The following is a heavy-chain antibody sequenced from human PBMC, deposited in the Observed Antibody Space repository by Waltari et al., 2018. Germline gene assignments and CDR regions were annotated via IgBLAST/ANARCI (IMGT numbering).Heavy chain of an antibody. Sequence: EVQLVESGGGLVQPGDSLRLSCAASGFTFSRYEMNWVRQAPGKGLELISYISSSSSLIYYADSVKGRFTISRDNAKNSLFLQMNSLRAEDTAVYYCARGGSYGDYSRCDYWGQGTLVTVSS. V-gene: IGHV3-48*03. CDR3: ARGGSYGDYSRCDY. CDR1: GFTFSRYE. D-gene: IGHD4-17*01. CDR2: ISSSSSLI. J-gene: IGHJ4*02.